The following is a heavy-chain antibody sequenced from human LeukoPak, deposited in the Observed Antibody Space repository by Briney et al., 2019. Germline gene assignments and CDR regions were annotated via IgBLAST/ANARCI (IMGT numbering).Heavy chain of an antibody. V-gene: IGHV3-7*01. CDR1: GFTISSYW. Sequence: GGSLRLSCAASGFTISSYWMSWVRQAPGKGLEWVANIKQDGSEKYYVDSVKGRFTISRDNAKNSLYLQMNSLRAEDTAVYYCARDDCSSISCYHNWFDPWGQGTLVTVSS. D-gene: IGHD2-2*01. J-gene: IGHJ5*02. CDR3: ARDDCSSISCYHNWFDP. CDR2: IKQDGSEK.